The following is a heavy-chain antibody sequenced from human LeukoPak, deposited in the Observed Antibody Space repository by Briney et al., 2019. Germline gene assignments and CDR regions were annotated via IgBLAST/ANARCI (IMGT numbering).Heavy chain of an antibody. CDR3: TAYSSSWSFQH. CDR1: GGSISSYY. J-gene: IGHJ1*01. V-gene: IGHV4-59*08. D-gene: IGHD6-13*01. Sequence: SETLSLTCTVSGGSISSYYWSWIRQPPGKGLEWIGYIYYSGSTNYNPSLKSRVTISVDTSNNQFSLKLSSVTAADTAVYYCTAYSSSWSFQHWGQGTLVTVS. CDR2: IYYSGST.